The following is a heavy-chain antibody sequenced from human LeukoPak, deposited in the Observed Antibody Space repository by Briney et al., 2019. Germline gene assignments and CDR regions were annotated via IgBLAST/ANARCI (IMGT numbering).Heavy chain of an antibody. Sequence: GGSLRLSCAASGFTFSNVWMSWVRQAPGKGLEWVSAISGSGGSTYYADSVKGRFTISRDNSKNTLYLQMNSLRAEDTAVYYCAKDQGPVVAATPDYWGQGTLVTVSS. D-gene: IGHD2-15*01. CDR3: AKDQGPVVAATPDY. CDR2: ISGSGGST. V-gene: IGHV3-23*01. CDR1: GFTFSNVW. J-gene: IGHJ4*02.